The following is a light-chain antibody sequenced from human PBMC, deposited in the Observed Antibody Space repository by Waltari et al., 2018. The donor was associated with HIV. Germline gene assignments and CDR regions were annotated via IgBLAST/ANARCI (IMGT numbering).Light chain of an antibody. Sequence: QSVLTQSPSASGTPGQRVTISCSGSSSNIGINLVYWYQQVPGTAPKLVIHRNDQRPSGVPDRFSGSKSGTSASLAITGLQAEDEADYYCQSYDSSLSGVVFGGGTKLTVL. CDR1: SSNIGINL. CDR2: RND. CDR3: QSYDSSLSGVV. V-gene: IGLV1-47*01. J-gene: IGLJ2*01.